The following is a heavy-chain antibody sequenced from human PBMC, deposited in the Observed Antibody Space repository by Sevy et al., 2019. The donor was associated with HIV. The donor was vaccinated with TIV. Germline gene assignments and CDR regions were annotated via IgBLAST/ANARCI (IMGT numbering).Heavy chain of an antibody. CDR1: GFTFSNYN. Sequence: GGSLRLSCAASGFTFSNYNMNWVRQAPGKGLEWASYISSSSNTIYYADSVKGRFTISRDNDKNSLYLETNSLRAEDTAVYYCAREGGYSDQGMDVWGLGTTVTVSS. V-gene: IGHV3-48*01. CDR2: ISSSSNTI. J-gene: IGHJ6*02. D-gene: IGHD5-12*01. CDR3: AREGGYSDQGMDV.